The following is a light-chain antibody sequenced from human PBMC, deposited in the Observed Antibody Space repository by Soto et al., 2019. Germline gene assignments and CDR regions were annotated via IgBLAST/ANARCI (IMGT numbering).Light chain of an antibody. J-gene: IGKJ1*01. CDR2: GAS. Sequence: EIVVSQSAGALSLSLGDRATLSCRASQSVSRSYLGWYQQKPGQAPRLLMYGASIRAAGVPDRFSGSGSGTEFTLTISRLEPEDFTVYYCHHYETFGQGTKVDIK. CDR1: QSVSRSY. CDR3: HHYET. V-gene: IGKV3-20*01.